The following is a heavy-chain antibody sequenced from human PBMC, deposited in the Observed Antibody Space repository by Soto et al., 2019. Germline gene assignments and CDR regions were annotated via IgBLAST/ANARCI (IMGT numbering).Heavy chain of an antibody. CDR1: GFTFSSYG. CDR3: ARVGRYFDWLSPYSSRIGGPGHDY. Sequence: GGSVRLSCAASGFTFSSYGMHWVRQAPGKGLEWVAVIWYDGSNKYYADSVKGRFTISRDNSKNTLYLQMNSLRAEDTAVYYCARVGRYFDWLSPYSSRIGGPGHDYWGQGTLVTVSS. V-gene: IGHV3-33*01. J-gene: IGHJ4*02. D-gene: IGHD3-9*01. CDR2: IWYDGSNK.